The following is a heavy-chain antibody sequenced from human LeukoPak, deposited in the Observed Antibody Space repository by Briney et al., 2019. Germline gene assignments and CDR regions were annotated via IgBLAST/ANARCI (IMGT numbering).Heavy chain of an antibody. V-gene: IGHV4-34*01. CDR1: GGSFSGYY. CDR2: INHSGST. Sequence: SETLSLTCAVYGGSFSGYYWSWIRQPPGKGLEWIGEINHSGSTNYNPSLKSRVTISVDTSKNQFSLKLSSVTAADTAVYYCALLGADWLLGNYFDYWGQGTLVTVSS. CDR3: ALLGADWLLGNYFDY. D-gene: IGHD3-9*01. J-gene: IGHJ4*02.